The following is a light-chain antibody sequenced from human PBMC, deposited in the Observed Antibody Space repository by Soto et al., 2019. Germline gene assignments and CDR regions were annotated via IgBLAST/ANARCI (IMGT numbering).Light chain of an antibody. CDR1: QSVSSN. CDR3: QQYNNWPPKQYT. CDR2: GEA. J-gene: IGKJ2*01. Sequence: EIVMTQSPATLSVSPGERATLSCRASQSVSSNLAWYQHKPGQAPRLLIYGEATRATGIPARFSASGSGTEVALTISSLQSEDFAVYYCQQYNNWPPKQYTFGQGTKLEIK. V-gene: IGKV3-15*01.